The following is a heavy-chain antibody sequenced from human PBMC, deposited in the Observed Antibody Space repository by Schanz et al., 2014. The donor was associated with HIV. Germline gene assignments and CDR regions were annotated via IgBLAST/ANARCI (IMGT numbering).Heavy chain of an antibody. D-gene: IGHD6-19*01. Sequence: EEQLVESGGGLVKPGGSLRLSCGASGFTFSSYAMNWVRQAPGKGLEWVSSIGSGSTYIYYADSVKGRFTISRDNAKNSLDLQMNSLRDEDTAVYYCARRMAGDYYYYYGMDVWGLGTTVTVSS. J-gene: IGHJ6*02. V-gene: IGHV3-21*01. CDR3: ARRMAGDYYYYYGMDV. CDR1: GFTFSSYA. CDR2: IGSGSTYI.